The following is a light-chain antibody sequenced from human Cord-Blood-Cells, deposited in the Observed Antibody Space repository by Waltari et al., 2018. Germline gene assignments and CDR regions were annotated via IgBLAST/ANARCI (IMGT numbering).Light chain of an antibody. V-gene: IGKV1-33*01. Sequence: DLQMNQSPSSLSASVGDRVTITCQASQDISNYLNWYQQKPGKAPKLLIYDASNLETGVPSRCSGSGSGTDFTFTISSLHPEDIATYYCQQYDNLPFTFGPVTKVDIK. CDR2: DAS. J-gene: IGKJ3*01. CDR1: QDISNY. CDR3: QQYDNLPFT.